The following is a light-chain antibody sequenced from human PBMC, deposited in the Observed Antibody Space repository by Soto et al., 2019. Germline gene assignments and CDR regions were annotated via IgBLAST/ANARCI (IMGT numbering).Light chain of an antibody. CDR3: QQYNNWPLEFT. J-gene: IGKJ2*01. V-gene: IGKV3-15*01. Sequence: EIVMTQSPATLSVSPGERATLSCRASQSVSSNLAWYQQNPGQAPRLLIYGASTRATGIPARFSGSGSGTEFTPTISSLQSEDFAVYYCQQYNNWPLEFTFGQGTKLEIK. CDR1: QSVSSN. CDR2: GAS.